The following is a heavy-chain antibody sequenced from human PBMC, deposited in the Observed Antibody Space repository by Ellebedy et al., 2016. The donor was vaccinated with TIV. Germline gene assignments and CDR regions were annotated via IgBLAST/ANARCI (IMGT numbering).Heavy chain of an antibody. D-gene: IGHD6-13*01. Sequence: AASVKVSCKASGYTFTSYDINWVRQAPGQGLEWMGWMNPNSGNTGYAQKFQGRGTMTRNTSISTAYMELSSLRSEDTAVYYCARGLRYSSNCNYWGQGTLVIVSS. CDR1: GYTFTSYD. CDR2: MNPNSGNT. J-gene: IGHJ4*02. V-gene: IGHV1-8*01. CDR3: ARGLRYSSNCNY.